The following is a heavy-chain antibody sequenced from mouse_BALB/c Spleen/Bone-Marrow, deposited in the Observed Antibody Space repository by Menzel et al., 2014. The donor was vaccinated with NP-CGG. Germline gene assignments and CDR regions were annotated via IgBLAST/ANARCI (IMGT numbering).Heavy chain of an antibody. CDR2: INPYNDGT. CDR1: GYTFTSYV. Sequence: EVQLVESGPELVKPGASVKMSCKASGYTFTSYVMHWVKQKPGQGLEWIGYINPYNDGTKYNEKFKDKATLTSDKSSSTPYMELSSLTSEDSAVYYCASPYYRYDGFAYWGQGTLVTVSA. D-gene: IGHD2-14*01. V-gene: IGHV1-14*01. CDR3: ASPYYRYDGFAY. J-gene: IGHJ3*01.